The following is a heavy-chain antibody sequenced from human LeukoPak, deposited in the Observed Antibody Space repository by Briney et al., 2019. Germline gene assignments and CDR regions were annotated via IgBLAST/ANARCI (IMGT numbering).Heavy chain of an antibody. J-gene: IGHJ2*01. CDR1: GFTFSSYW. D-gene: IGHD5-12*01. CDR3: ARVQLGGSWFFDL. CDR2: IKQDGSEE. V-gene: IGHV3-7*03. Sequence: GGSLRVSCAASGFTFSSYWMSWVRQAPGTGLEWVANIKQDGSEEYYVDSVRGRLTISRDNAKNPLYLQMNSLRAEDTAVYYCARVQLGGSWFFDLWGRGTLVTVSS.